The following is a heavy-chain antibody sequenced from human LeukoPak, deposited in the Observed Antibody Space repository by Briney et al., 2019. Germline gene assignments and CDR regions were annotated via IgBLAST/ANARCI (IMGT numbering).Heavy chain of an antibody. CDR2: ISYDGSNK. CDR3: AKDGPRGAAAGTPTDY. V-gene: IGHV3-30*18. J-gene: IGHJ4*02. CDR1: GFTFSSYG. Sequence: GGSLRLSCAASGFTFSSYGMHWVRQAPGKGLEWVAVISYDGSNKYYADSVKGRFTISRDNSKNTLYLQMNSLRAEDTAVYYCAKDGPRGAAAGTPTDYWGQGTLVTVSS. D-gene: IGHD6-13*01.